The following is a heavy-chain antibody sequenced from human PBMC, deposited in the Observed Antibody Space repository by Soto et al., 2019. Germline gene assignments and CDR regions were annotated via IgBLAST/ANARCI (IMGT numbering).Heavy chain of an antibody. D-gene: IGHD6-13*01. J-gene: IGHJ5*02. CDR2: IFSNDEK. CDR1: GFSLSNAGLG. Sequence: QVTVKESGPVLVKPTETLTLTCTVSGFSLSNAGLGVSWIRQPPGKALEWLAHIFSNDEKSYSTSLKSRLTISKDTSKSQVVLIMTTMHPVDTATYYCASTYSTSWYWFDPWGQGTLVTVSS. V-gene: IGHV2-26*04. CDR3: ASTYSTSWYWFDP.